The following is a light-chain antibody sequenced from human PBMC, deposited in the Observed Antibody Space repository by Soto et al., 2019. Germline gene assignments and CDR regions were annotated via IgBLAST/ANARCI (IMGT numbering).Light chain of an antibody. CDR2: SAS. V-gene: IGKV4-1*01. J-gene: IGKJ4*01. Sequence: DIVMTQSPDSLAVSLGERATINCKSSQSVLYSSNNKNYLAWYQKKPGQPPKLLIYSASTRESGVPDRFSGSGSGTDFTLTVNCLQPEGVAVYYCQQYFGSPLTFVGGTKVEIK. CDR3: QQYFGSPLT. CDR1: QSVLYSSNNKNY.